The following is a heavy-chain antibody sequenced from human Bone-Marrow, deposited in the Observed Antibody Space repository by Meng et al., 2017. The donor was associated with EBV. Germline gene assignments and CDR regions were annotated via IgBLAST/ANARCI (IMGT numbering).Heavy chain of an antibody. Sequence: EVHLVESGGGLVKPGGSLRLSCSALGFPCSSYSMNGVRQAPGKGLDWVSSISSGSYIYYAASVKGRFTISRDNAKNSLYLQMNSLRAEDTAVYYCARAASYDYIWGSYRSFDWFDPWGQGTLVTVSS. CDR1: GFPCSSYS. V-gene: IGHV3-21*01. J-gene: IGHJ5*02. D-gene: IGHD3-16*02. CDR2: ISSGSYI. CDR3: ARAASYDYIWGSYRSFDWFDP.